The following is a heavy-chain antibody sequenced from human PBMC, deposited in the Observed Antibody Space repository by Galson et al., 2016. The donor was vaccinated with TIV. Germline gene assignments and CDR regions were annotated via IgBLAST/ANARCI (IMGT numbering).Heavy chain of an antibody. Sequence: SVKVSCKASGYTFTDYYIHWVRKAPGQGLEWMGWINPDSGDTNFAQKSQDRVTMTSDTSINAAYMQLSNLKSDDTAVYFCARVPSPVTPSPFDVWGQGTFVTVSS. CDR2: INPDSGDT. CDR1: GYTFTDYY. V-gene: IGHV1-2*02. CDR3: ARVPSPVTPSPFDV. D-gene: IGHD4-17*01. J-gene: IGHJ3*01.